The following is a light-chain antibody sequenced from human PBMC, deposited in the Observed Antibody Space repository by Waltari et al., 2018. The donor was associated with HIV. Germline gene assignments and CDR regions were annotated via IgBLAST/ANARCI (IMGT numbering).Light chain of an antibody. J-gene: IGLJ3*02. V-gene: IGLV2-14*01. Sequence: QSALTQPASVSGSPGQSITISCTGTSSDVGKYNYVSWYQQYPGKAPKLMISDVTTRPSGISSRFSGSKSANTASLSISEVQPENEADYACSSYTTSSTWVFGGGTKLTVL. CDR2: DVT. CDR3: SSYTTSSTWV. CDR1: SSDVGKYNY.